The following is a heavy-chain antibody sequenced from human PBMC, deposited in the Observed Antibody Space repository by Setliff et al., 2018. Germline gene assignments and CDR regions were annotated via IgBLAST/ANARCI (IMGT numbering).Heavy chain of an antibody. CDR1: GYSFTRYY. CDR2: INIGGGST. CDR3: ARIGPSNWGIRGYNWLDP. D-gene: IGHD6-13*01. J-gene: IGHJ5*02. V-gene: IGHV1-46*01. Sequence: ASVKVSCKTSGYSFTRYYMYWVRQAPGQGLEWMGIINIGGGSTTYAQKFQGRITMTRDTSTSTIYMELASLISEDTAVYFCARIGPSNWGIRGYNWLDPWGQGTLVT.